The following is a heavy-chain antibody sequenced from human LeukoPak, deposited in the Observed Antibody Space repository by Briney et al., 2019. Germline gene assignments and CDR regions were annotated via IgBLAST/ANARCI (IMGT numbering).Heavy chain of an antibody. CDR3: ARDEVGGWLGY. CDR1: GSTFSKHW. V-gene: IGHV3-7*01. D-gene: IGHD1-26*01. J-gene: IGHJ4*02. Sequence: GGSLRLSCAASGSTFSKHWMSWVRQAPGKGLEWVANIKEDGREKKYVDSVKGRFTISRDNARNSVYLEMNSLRADDTAVYYCARDEVGGWLGYWGQGTLVTVSS. CDR2: IKEDGREK.